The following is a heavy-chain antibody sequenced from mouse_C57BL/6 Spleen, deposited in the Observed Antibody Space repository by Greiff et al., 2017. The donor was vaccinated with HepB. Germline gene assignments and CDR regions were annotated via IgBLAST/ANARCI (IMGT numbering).Heavy chain of an antibody. CDR3: ARIPLDWYFDV. CDR1: GYAFSSSW. V-gene: IGHV1-82*01. Sequence: QVQLKESGPELVKPGASVKISCKASGYAFSSSWMNWVKQRPGKGLEWIGRIYPGDGDTNYNGKFKGKATLTADKSSSTAYMQLSSLTSEDSAVYFCARIPLDWYFDVWGTGTTVTVSS. CDR2: IYPGDGDT. J-gene: IGHJ1*03. D-gene: IGHD6-1*01.